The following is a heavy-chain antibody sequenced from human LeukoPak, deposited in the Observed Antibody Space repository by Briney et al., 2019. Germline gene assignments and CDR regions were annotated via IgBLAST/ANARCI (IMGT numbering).Heavy chain of an antibody. D-gene: IGHD6-6*01. CDR3: ARDVYSSSSVVTDY. CDR2: ISYDGSNK. Sequence: GGSLRLSSAASGFTFSSYAMHWVRHAPGKGLKWVAVISYDGSNKYYADSVKGRFTISRDNSKNTLYLQMNSLRAEDTAVYYCARDVYSSSSVVTDYWGQGTLVTVSS. V-gene: IGHV3-30*04. J-gene: IGHJ4*02. CDR1: GFTFSSYA.